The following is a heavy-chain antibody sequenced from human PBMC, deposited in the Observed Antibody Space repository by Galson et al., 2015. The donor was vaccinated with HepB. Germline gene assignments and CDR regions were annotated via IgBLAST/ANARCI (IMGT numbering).Heavy chain of an antibody. CDR1: GGTFSSYT. J-gene: IGHJ4*02. Sequence: SVKVSCKASGGTFSSYTISWVRQAPGQGLEWMGRIIPILGIANYAQKFQGRVTITADKSTSTAYMELSSLRSEDTAVYYCARCGGDCSTFDYWGQGTLVTVSS. V-gene: IGHV1-69*02. CDR3: ARCGGDCSTFDY. CDR2: IIPILGIA. D-gene: IGHD2-21*02.